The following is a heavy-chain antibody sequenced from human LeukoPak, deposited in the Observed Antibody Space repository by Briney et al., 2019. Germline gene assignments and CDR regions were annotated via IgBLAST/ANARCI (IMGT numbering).Heavy chain of an antibody. Sequence: GGSLRLSCAASGFTFSSYSMNWVRQAPGKGLEWVSSISSSSSYIYYADSVKGRFTISRDDAKNSLYLQMNSLRAEDTAVYYCARDPGLLIYDYWGQGTLVTVSS. D-gene: IGHD2-15*01. J-gene: IGHJ4*02. CDR1: GFTFSSYS. CDR3: ARDPGLLIYDY. CDR2: ISSSSSYI. V-gene: IGHV3-21*01.